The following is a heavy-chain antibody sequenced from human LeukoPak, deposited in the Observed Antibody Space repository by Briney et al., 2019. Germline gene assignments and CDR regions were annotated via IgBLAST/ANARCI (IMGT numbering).Heavy chain of an antibody. V-gene: IGHV1-2*02. J-gene: IGHJ6*02. CDR3: ARELLRYFDWLLSPYGMDV. CDR1: GYTFTGYY. Sequence: ASVKVSCKASGYTFTGYYMHWVRQAPGQGLEWVGWINPNSGGTNYAQNFQGRVTMTRDTSISTAYMELSRLRSDDTAVYYCARELLRYFDWLLSPYGMDVWGQGTTVTVSS. CDR2: INPNSGGT. D-gene: IGHD3-9*01.